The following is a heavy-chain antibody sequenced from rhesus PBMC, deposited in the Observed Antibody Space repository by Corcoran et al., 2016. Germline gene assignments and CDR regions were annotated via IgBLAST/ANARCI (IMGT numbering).Heavy chain of an antibody. CDR3: ARFSGSWWYYFDY. V-gene: IGHV4-127*01. D-gene: IGHD6-25*01. CDR2: INRNSGST. J-gene: IGHJ4*01. Sequence: QLTEAGPGLVQPSATLSLPGVVSGYSIHSGCGWSWLRPPPGRGREWSGEINRNSGSTNYNPTLKSRVTISKDASKNQFSLKLSSVTAADTAVYYCARFSGSWWYYFDYWGQGVLVTVSS. CDR1: GYSIHSGCG.